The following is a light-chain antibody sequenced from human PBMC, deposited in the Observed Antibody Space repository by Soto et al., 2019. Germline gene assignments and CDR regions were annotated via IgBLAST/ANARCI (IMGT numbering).Light chain of an antibody. CDR1: PGISSA. CDR3: QQGNSYLRT. J-gene: IGKJ1*01. V-gene: IGKV1-13*02. Sequence: AIQWTQSPSSLSESVGARVTITGRASPGISSALACYQQKPGKPPKFLIYEASSWASGVLSSFSGSGSGTDFTLTISSLQPEDFATYYCQQGNSYLRTFGQGTKVEIK. CDR2: EAS.